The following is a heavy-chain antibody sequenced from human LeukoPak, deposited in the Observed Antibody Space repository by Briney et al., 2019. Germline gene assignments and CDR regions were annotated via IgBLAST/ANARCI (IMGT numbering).Heavy chain of an antibody. CDR2: ISSSGSTI. Sequence: LPGGSLRLSCAASGFTLSSYEMNWVRQAPGKGLEWVSYISSSGSTIYYADSVKGRITTSRDNAKNSLYLQMNSLRAEDTAVYYCAREYYDFWSGYFGGPWFDPWGQGTLVTVSS. V-gene: IGHV3-48*03. CDR1: GFTLSSYE. J-gene: IGHJ5*02. CDR3: AREYYDFWSGYFGGPWFDP. D-gene: IGHD3-3*01.